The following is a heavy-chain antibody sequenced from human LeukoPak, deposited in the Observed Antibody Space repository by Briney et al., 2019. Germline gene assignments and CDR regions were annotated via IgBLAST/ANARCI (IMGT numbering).Heavy chain of an antibody. Sequence: GGSLRLSCAASGFIFSSYGMHWVRQARGRGVEWVALIWYNGGNEYYADPVEGRFTVSRDNSKNTLYLQMNSLRAEDTAVYYCAKAGYSSSSFDFYYYMDVWGKGTTVTVSS. CDR2: IWYNGGNE. J-gene: IGHJ6*03. V-gene: IGHV3-33*06. CDR1: GFIFSSYG. CDR3: AKAGYSSSSFDFYYYMDV. D-gene: IGHD6-6*01.